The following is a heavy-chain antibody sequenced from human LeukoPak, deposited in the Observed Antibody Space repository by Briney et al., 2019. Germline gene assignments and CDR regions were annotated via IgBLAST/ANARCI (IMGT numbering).Heavy chain of an antibody. CDR2: IYYSGST. J-gene: IGHJ4*02. D-gene: IGHD6-13*01. CDR1: GGSISSYY. Sequence: PSETLSLTCTVSGGSISSYYWSWIRQPPGKGLEWIGYIYYSGSTNYYPSLKSRVTISVDTSKNQFSLKLSSVTAADTAVYYCARGIAAAQFIDYYFDHWGQGTLVTVSS. V-gene: IGHV4-59*01. CDR3: ARGIAAAQFIDYYFDH.